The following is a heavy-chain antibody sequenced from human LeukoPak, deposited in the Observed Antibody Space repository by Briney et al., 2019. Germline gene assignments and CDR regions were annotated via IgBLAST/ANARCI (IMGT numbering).Heavy chain of an antibody. J-gene: IGHJ4*02. CDR2: INPSGGST. Sequence: ASVKVSCKASGYTFTSYYMHWVRQAPGQGLEWMGIINPSGGSTSYAQKFQGRVTMTRDTSTSTVYMELSSLRSEDTAVYYCARGNHVEMAKISHDYWGQGTLVTVSS. V-gene: IGHV1-46*03. CDR3: ARGNHVEMAKISHDY. D-gene: IGHD5-24*01. CDR1: GYTFTSYY.